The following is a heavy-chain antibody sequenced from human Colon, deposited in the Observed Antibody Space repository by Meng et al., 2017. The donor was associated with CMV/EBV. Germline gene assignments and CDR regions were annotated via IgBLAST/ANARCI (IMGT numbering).Heavy chain of an antibody. Sequence: QVRLMQYGAGGKVPWASVKVSCKTSGYPFSDYYMHWVRQAPGQGLEWMGWIRSDGSATNYAQKFRGRVTMTRDASVSTAYMELSGLTSDDTAVYFCVRSSGWSLFDYWGPGALVTVFS. V-gene: IGHV1-2*02. CDR2: IRSDGSAT. CDR1: GYPFSDYY. J-gene: IGHJ4*02. D-gene: IGHD6-19*01. CDR3: VRSSGWSLFDY.